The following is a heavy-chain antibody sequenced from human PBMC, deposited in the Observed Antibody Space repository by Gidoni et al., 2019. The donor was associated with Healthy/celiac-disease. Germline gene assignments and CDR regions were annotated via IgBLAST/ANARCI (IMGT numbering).Heavy chain of an antibody. J-gene: IGHJ6*03. D-gene: IGHD4-17*01. CDR2: IITIFGTA. V-gene: IGHV1-69*01. CDR1: VGPFSSYA. Sequence: QVQLVQSGAEVKKPGSSVKVSCKASVGPFSSYAISWVRQAPGQGLEWMGGIITIFGTANYAQKFQGRVTITADESTSTAYMELSSLRSEDTAVYYCASLTTEDYYYYMDVWGKGTTVTVSS. CDR3: ASLTTEDYYYYMDV.